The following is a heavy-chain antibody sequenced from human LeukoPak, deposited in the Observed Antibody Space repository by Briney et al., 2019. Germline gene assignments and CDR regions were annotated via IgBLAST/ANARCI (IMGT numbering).Heavy chain of an antibody. V-gene: IGHV3-23*01. CDR2: ISGSGGST. D-gene: IGHD6-19*01. CDR3: AVLTEQWLGY. J-gene: IGHJ4*02. CDR1: GFTFSSYE. Sequence: PGGSLRLSCAASGFTFSSYEMNWVRQAPGKGLEWVSAISGSGGSTYYADSVKGRFTISRDNSKNTLYPQMNSLRAEDTAVYYCAVLTEQWLGYWGQGTLVTVSS.